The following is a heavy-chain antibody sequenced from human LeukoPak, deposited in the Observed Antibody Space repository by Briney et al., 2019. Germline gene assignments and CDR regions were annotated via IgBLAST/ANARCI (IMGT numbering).Heavy chain of an antibody. J-gene: IGHJ3*02. V-gene: IGHV1-69*05. CDR1: GGSFSSYA. CDR2: IIPIFGTA. CDR3: ARDSDPPDYSLHAFDI. D-gene: IGHD4-11*01. Sequence: SVKVSCKASGGSFSSYAISWVRQAPGQGLEWMGRIIPIFGTANYAQKFQGRVTITTDESTSTAYMELSSLRSEDTAVYYCARDSDPPDYSLHAFDIWGQGTMVTVSS.